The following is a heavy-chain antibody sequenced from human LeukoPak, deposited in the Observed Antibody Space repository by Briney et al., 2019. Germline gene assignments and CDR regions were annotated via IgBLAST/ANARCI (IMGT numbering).Heavy chain of an antibody. CDR1: GFTFSSYA. Sequence: GGSLRLSCAASGFTFSSYAMSWVRQAPGKGLEWVSAISGSGGSTYYADSVKGRFTISRDNSKNTLYPQMNSLRAEDTAVYYCAKVDRSGSYSLWFDPWGQGTLVTVSS. V-gene: IGHV3-23*01. CDR3: AKVDRSGSYSLWFDP. J-gene: IGHJ5*02. CDR2: ISGSGGST. D-gene: IGHD1-26*01.